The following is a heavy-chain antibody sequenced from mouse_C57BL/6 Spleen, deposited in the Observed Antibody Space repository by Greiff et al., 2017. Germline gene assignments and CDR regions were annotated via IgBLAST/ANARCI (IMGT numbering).Heavy chain of an antibody. V-gene: IGHV3-6*01. CDR3: AREAFTTVVATDWYFDV. CDR2: ISYDGSN. Sequence: ESGPGLVKPSQSLSLTCSVTGYSITSGYYWNWIRQFPGNKLEWMGYISYDGSNNYNPSLKNRISITRDTSKNQFFLKLNSVTTEDTATYYCAREAFTTVVATDWYFDVWGTGTTVTVSS. CDR1: GYSITSGYY. J-gene: IGHJ1*03. D-gene: IGHD1-1*01.